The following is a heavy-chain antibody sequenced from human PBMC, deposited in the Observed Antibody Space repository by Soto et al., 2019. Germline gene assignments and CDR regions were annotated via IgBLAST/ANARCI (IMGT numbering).Heavy chain of an antibody. D-gene: IGHD4-17*01. Sequence: SVKVSCKASGGTFSSYAISWVRQAPGQGLEWMGVIIPIFGTANYAQKFQGRVTITADESTSTAYMELSSLRSEDTAVYYCATVPHYYYYYGMDVWGQGTTVTVSS. V-gene: IGHV1-69*13. CDR1: GGTFSSYA. CDR2: IIPIFGTA. J-gene: IGHJ6*02. CDR3: ATVPHYYYYYGMDV.